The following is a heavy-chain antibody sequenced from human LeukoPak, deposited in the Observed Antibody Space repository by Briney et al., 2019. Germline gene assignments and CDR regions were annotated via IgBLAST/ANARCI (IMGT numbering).Heavy chain of an antibody. CDR3: TRCYYDSSGFFRRLDY. D-gene: IGHD3-22*01. J-gene: IGHJ4*02. CDR2: IGVKAYGGTT. CDR1: GFIFVDYA. V-gene: IGHV3-49*04. Sequence: GRSLRLYCTTSGFIFVDYAMSWVRQAPGKGLELVGFIGVKAYGGTTEYAASVKGRFTISRDDSKSIAYLQMNGLKTEDTAVYYCTRCYYDSSGFFRRLDYWGQGTLVTVSS.